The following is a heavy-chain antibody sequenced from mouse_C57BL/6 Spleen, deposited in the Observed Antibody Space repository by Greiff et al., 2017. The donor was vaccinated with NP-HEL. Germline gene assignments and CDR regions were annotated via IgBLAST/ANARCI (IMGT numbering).Heavy chain of an antibody. Sequence: QVQLKQSGAELVRPGSSVKLSCKASGYTFTSYWMDWVKQRPGQGLEWIGNIYPSDSETHYNQKFKDKATLTVDKSSSTAYMQLSSLTSEDSAVYYCASSVLPWFAYWGQGTLVTVSA. J-gene: IGHJ3*01. CDR1: GYTFTSYW. V-gene: IGHV1-61*01. CDR2: IYPSDSET. CDR3: ASSVLPWFAY.